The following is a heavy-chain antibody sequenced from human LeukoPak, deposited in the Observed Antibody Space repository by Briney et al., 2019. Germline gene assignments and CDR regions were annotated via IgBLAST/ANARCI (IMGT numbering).Heavy chain of an antibody. D-gene: IGHD3-22*01. V-gene: IGHV3-53*01. CDR3: AGTIVGKWAIDY. CDR1: GFTVSRNY. J-gene: IGHJ4*02. CDR2: IYSGGST. Sequence: GGSLRLSCAASGFTVSRNYMTWVRQAPGKGLEWVSVIYSGGSTYYADSVKGRFTISSDNSKNTLYLQMNSLRAEDTAVYYCAGTIVGKWAIDYWGQGTLVTVSS.